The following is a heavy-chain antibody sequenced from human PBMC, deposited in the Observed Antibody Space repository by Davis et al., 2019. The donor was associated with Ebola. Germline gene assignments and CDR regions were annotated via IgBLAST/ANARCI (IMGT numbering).Heavy chain of an antibody. CDR1: GFTLGSYA. J-gene: IGHJ6*04. V-gene: IGHV3-23*01. Sequence: GGSLRLSCAASGFTLGSYAMTWARQVPGKGLEWVSAVTSSGGSTYYANSVKGRFTISRDNSKNTLFLQLNSLGVEDTAVYYCAKGGSGWPSDYSYGLGVWGKGTTVTVSS. CDR2: VTSSGGST. CDR3: AKGGSGWPSDYSYGLGV. D-gene: IGHD6-19*01.